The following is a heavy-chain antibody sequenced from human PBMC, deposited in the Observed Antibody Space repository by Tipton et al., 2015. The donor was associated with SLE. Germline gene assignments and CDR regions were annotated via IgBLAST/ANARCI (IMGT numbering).Heavy chain of an antibody. CDR3: AREAPRDAFDI. Sequence: RSLRLSCAASGFTFSSYAMHWVRQAPGKGLEWVAVISYDGSNKYYADSVKGRFTISRDNSKNTLYLQMNSLRAEDTAVYYCAREAPRDAFDIWGQGTMVTVSS. CDR1: GFTFSSYA. J-gene: IGHJ3*02. CDR2: ISYDGSNK. V-gene: IGHV3-30*04.